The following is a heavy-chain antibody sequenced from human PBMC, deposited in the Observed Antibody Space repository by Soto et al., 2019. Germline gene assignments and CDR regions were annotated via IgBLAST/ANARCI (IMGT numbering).Heavy chain of an antibody. CDR2: ISGSGGST. CDR3: AKGRGAQCSGGSCWRFNY. J-gene: IGHJ4*02. D-gene: IGHD2-15*01. CDR1: GFTFSSYA. V-gene: IGHV3-23*01. Sequence: PGGSLRLSCAASGFTFSSYAMSWVRQAPEKGLEWVSAISGSGGSTYYADSVKGRFTISRDNSKNTLYLQMNSLRAEDTAVYYCAKGRGAQCSGGSCWRFNYWGQGTLVTVSS.